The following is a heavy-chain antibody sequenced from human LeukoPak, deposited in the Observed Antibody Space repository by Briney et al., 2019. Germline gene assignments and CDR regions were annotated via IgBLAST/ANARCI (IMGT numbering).Heavy chain of an antibody. CDR2: ITNGGSGI. CDR3: ARERGSSWFYQAFDL. Sequence: GGSLRLSCAASGFIFSDYYMTWVRQAPGKGLEPISYITNGGSGIFYADSVKDRFTISRDNAKNSLYLHMSSLRVEDTAVYYCARERGSSWFYQAFDLWGQGALVIVSS. J-gene: IGHJ4*02. V-gene: IGHV3-11*01. CDR1: GFIFSDYY. D-gene: IGHD6-13*01.